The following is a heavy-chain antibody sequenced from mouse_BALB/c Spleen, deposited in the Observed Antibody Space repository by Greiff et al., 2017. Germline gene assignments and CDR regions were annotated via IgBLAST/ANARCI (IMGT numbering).Heavy chain of an antibody. D-gene: IGHD2-14*01. V-gene: IGHV5-6-2*01. CDR2: INSNGGST. CDR1: GFTFSSYY. J-gene: IGHJ2*01. CDR3: ARYYYRYAGVDY. Sequence: EVMLVESGGGLVKLGGSLKLSCAASGFTFSSYYMSWVRQTPEKRLELVAAINSNGGSTYYPDTVKGRFTISRDNAKNTLYLQMSSLKSEDTALYYCARYYYRYAGVDYWGQGTTLTVSS.